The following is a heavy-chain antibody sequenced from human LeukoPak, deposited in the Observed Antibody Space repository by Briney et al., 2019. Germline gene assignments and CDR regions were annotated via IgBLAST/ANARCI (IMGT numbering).Heavy chain of an antibody. CDR1: GGSISSGGYY. D-gene: IGHD3-10*01. V-gene: IGHV4-31*03. J-gene: IGHJ6*03. CDR2: IYYSGST. CDR3: ARERGGGIYYYYMDV. Sequence: SQTLSLTCTVSGGSISSGGYYWSWIRQHPGKGLEWIGYIYYSGSTYYNPSLKSRVTISVDTSKNQFSLKLSSVTAADTAVYYCARERGGGIYYYYMDVWGKGTTVTVSS.